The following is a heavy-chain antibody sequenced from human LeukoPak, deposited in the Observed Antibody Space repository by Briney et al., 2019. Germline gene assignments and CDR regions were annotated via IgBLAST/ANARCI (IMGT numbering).Heavy chain of an antibody. Sequence: PGGSLRLSCAVSGFTFSNAWMSWVRQAPGKGLEWVGRIKSKTDGGTTDYAAPVKGRFTISRDDSKSIAYLQMNSLKTEDTAVYYCTREGSPYGSGSRPRFDYWGQGTLVTVSS. V-gene: IGHV3-15*01. CDR1: GFTFSNAW. D-gene: IGHD3-10*01. J-gene: IGHJ4*02. CDR2: IKSKTDGGTT. CDR3: TREGSPYGSGSRPRFDY.